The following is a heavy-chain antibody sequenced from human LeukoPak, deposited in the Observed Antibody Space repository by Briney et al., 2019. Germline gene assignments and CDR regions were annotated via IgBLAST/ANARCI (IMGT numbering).Heavy chain of an antibody. CDR3: AKDSGNYVAFDI. V-gene: IGHV3-9*03. Sequence: GRSLRLSCAASGFTFDDYAMHWVRQAQGKCLEWVSGISWNSGSIGYADSVKGRFTISRDNPKNSLYLQMNSLRAEDMALYYYAKDSGNYVAFDIWGQGTMVTVSS. CDR2: ISWNSGSI. J-gene: IGHJ3*02. D-gene: IGHD4-11*01. CDR1: GFTFDDYA.